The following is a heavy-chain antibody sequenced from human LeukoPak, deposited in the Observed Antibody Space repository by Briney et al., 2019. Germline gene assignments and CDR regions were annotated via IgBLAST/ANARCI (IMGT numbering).Heavy chain of an antibody. J-gene: IGHJ4*02. V-gene: IGHV3-21*01. CDR3: ARDYSSSWHN. Sequence: GGSLRLSCAASGFTISSYYMNWVRQAPGKGLEWVSSISSSSSYIYYADSVKGRFTISRDNAKNSLYLQMNSLRAEDTAVYYCARDYSSSWHNWGQGTLVTVSS. CDR1: GFTISSYY. D-gene: IGHD6-13*01. CDR2: ISSSSSYI.